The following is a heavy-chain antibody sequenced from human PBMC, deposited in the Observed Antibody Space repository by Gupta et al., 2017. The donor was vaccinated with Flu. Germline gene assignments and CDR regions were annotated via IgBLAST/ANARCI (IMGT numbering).Heavy chain of an antibody. Sequence: EVHLSESGGGLVQPGGSLRLSCAASGFTFVNYAMSWVRQAPGKGLEWISGISSSGGDTQYAGSVEGRFTISRDNSKSTLYLEMNSLRAEDTAVYFCAKGRTSAGASYDIWGQGNLVTISS. D-gene: IGHD1-26*01. CDR3: AKGRTSAGASYDI. CDR2: ISSSGGDT. CDR1: GFTFVNYA. V-gene: IGHV3-23*01. J-gene: IGHJ1*01.